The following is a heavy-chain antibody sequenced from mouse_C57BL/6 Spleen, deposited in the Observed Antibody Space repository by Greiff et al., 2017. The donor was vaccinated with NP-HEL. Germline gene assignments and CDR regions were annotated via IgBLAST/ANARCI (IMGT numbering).Heavy chain of an antibody. J-gene: IGHJ4*01. CDR2: IWSGGST. Sequence: VQGVESGPGLVQPSQSLSITCTVSGFSLTSYGVHWVRQSPGKGLEWLGVIWSGGSTDYNAAFISRLSISKDNSKSQVFFKMNSLQADDTAIYYCARDYDYDDGGYAMDYWGQGTSVTVSS. CDR3: ARDYDYDDGGYAMDY. CDR1: GFSLTSYG. V-gene: IGHV2-2*01. D-gene: IGHD2-4*01.